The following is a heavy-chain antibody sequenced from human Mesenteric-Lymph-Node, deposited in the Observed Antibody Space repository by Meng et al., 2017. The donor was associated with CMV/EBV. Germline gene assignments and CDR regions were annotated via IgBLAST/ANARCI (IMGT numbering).Heavy chain of an antibody. CDR3: AKGLLDYDSSGYYYDY. CDR1: GFTFDDYG. D-gene: IGHD3-22*01. J-gene: IGHJ4*02. CDR2: THSGDGST. V-gene: IGHV3-23*03. Sequence: GESLKISCAASGFTFDDYGMSWVRRAPGKGLEWVSLTHSGDGSTYHADSVKGRFTISRDNSKNTVYLQMNSLRAEDTAVYYCAKGLLDYDSSGYYYDYWGQGALVTVSS.